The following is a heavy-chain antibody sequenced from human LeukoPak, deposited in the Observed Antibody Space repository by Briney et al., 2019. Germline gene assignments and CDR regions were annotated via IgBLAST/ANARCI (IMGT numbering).Heavy chain of an antibody. CDR2: IYYSGST. CDR1: GGPISSGGYY. Sequence: SQTLSLTCTASGGPISSGGYYWSWIRQHPGKGLEWIGYIYYSGSTYYNPSLKSRVAISVDTSKNQFSLKLSSVTAADTAVYYCARGDSSGVHFDYWGQGTLVTVSS. CDR3: ARGDSSGVHFDY. J-gene: IGHJ4*02. V-gene: IGHV4-31*03. D-gene: IGHD3-22*01.